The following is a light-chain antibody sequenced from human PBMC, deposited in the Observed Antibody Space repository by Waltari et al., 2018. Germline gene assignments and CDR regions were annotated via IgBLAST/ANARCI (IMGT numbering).Light chain of an antibody. Sequence: QSALTQPASVSGSRGQSITISCTGTSSDVGSYNYVSWYQQHPGKAPKLMIYDVSTRPPGVSNRFAGSKSGNTASLTISGLQAEDEADYYCTSYTSSNTYVFGTGTKVTVL. CDR1: SSDVGSYNY. J-gene: IGLJ1*01. CDR3: TSYTSSNTYV. V-gene: IGLV2-14*01. CDR2: DVS.